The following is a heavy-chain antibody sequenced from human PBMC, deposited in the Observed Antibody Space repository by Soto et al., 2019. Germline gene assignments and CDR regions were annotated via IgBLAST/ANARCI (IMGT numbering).Heavy chain of an antibody. V-gene: IGHV3-30*18. D-gene: IGHD6-19*01. Sequence: GGSLRLSCAASGFTFSSYGMHWVRQAPGKGLEWVAVISYDGSNKYYADSVKGRFTISRDNSKNTLYLQMNSLRAEDTAVYYCAKGVVVAGTGPWFDPWGQGTLVTVSS. J-gene: IGHJ5*02. CDR1: GFTFSSYG. CDR2: ISYDGSNK. CDR3: AKGVVVAGTGPWFDP.